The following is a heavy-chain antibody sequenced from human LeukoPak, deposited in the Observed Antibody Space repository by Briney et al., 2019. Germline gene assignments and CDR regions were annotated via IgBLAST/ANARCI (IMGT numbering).Heavy chain of an antibody. D-gene: IGHD3-10*01. CDR2: IKSKTDGGTT. J-gene: IGHJ6*02. CDR1: GFTFSNAW. CDR3: TTVLLWFGGAYGV. Sequence: GGSLRLSCAASGFTFSNAWMSWVRQAPGKGPEWVGRIKSKTDGGTTDYAAPVKGRFTISRDDSKNTLYLQMNSLKTEDTAVYYCTTVLLWFGGAYGVWGQGTTVTVSS. V-gene: IGHV3-15*01.